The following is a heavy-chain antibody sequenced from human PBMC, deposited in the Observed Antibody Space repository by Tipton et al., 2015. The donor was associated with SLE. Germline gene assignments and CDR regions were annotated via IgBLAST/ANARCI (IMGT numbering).Heavy chain of an antibody. CDR1: GGSISSGSYY. J-gene: IGHJ5*02. V-gene: IGHV4-61*09. D-gene: IGHD4-17*01. CDR3: ARVEDDYGDPGWFDP. Sequence: TLSLTCTISGGSISSGSYYWSWIRQPAGKGLEWIGHIYTSGITNYNPSLKGRVTISVDTSKNQFSLRLSSVTAADTAVYYCARVEDDYGDPGWFDPWGQGTLVTVSS. CDR2: IYTSGIT.